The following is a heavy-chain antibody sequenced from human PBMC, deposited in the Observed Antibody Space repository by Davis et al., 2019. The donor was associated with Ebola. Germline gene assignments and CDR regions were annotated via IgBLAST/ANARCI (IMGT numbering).Heavy chain of an antibody. CDR1: GGSMSSGTYY. CDR3: ARLSGLFSSSSGALYFDL. CDR2: IYYHGRT. Sequence: SETLSLTCSVSGGSMSSGTYYWGWVRQPPGKGLEWIVSIYYHGRTYYSSSLQGRVTILLDTSQNQFSLKLRSVTAADTAVYFCARLSGLFSSSSGALYFDLWGRGTLVSVSS. D-gene: IGHD6-6*01. J-gene: IGHJ2*01. V-gene: IGHV4-39*07.